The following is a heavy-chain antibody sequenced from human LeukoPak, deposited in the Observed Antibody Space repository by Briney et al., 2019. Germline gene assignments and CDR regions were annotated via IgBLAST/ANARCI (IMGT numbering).Heavy chain of an antibody. CDR2: ITSSSAYT. CDR3: ERDHGELRGY. Sequence: GGSLRLSCAASGFTFSTYNMNWVRQTPGKGLEWVSSITSSSAYTFYADSVRGRFTISRDNAKSSLYLQMNSLRAEDTAVYYCERDHGELRGYWGQGTLVTVSS. D-gene: IGHD1-26*01. CDR1: GFTFSTYN. J-gene: IGHJ4*02. V-gene: IGHV3-21*01.